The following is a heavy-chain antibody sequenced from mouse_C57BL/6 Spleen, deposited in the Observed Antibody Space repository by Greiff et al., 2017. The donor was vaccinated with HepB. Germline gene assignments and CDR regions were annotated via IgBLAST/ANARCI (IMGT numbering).Heavy chain of an antibody. CDR2: IYPGDGDT. Sequence: QVQLQQSGAELVKPGASVKISCKASGYAFSSYWMNWVKQRPGKGLEWIGQIYPGDGDTNYNGKFKGKATLTADKSSSTAYMQLSILTSEDSAVYFCARDLDYGSSGYFDYWGQGTTLTVSS. D-gene: IGHD1-1*01. J-gene: IGHJ2*01. CDR1: GYAFSSYW. CDR3: ARDLDYGSSGYFDY. V-gene: IGHV1-80*01.